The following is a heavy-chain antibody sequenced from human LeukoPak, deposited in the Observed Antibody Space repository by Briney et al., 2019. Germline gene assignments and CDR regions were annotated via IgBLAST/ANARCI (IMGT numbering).Heavy chain of an antibody. Sequence: ASVKVSCKASGYTFTSYGISWVRQAPGQGLEWMGWISAYNGNTNYAQKLQGRVTMTTDTSTSTAYMELRSLRSDDTAVYYCARGRYYYDSSGGGYFDYWGQGALVTVSS. CDR1: GYTFTSYG. D-gene: IGHD3-22*01. CDR3: ARGRYYYDSSGGGYFDY. J-gene: IGHJ4*02. CDR2: ISAYNGNT. V-gene: IGHV1-18*01.